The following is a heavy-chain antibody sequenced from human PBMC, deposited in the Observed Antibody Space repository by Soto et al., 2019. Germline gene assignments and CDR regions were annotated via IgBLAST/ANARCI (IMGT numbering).Heavy chain of an antibody. CDR1: GFTFSSYA. CDR3: ARDEIRFSWAYGMEG. D-gene: IGHD3-3*01. Sequence: PGGSLRLSCAASGFTFSSYAMSWVRQAPGKGLEWVAVISYDGRNKYYADSVKGRFTISRDNFKNSLYLQMNSLRAEDTAVYYCARDEIRFSWAYGMEGWGQGTTVTVFS. CDR2: ISYDGRNK. J-gene: IGHJ6*02. V-gene: IGHV3-30*04.